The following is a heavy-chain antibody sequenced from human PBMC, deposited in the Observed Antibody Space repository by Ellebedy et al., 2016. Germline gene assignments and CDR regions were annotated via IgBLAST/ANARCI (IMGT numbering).Heavy chain of an antibody. CDR2: ISAYNGDI. D-gene: IGHD1-1*01. CDR3: ARVSVDDVIGYHYFSMDI. V-gene: IGHV1-18*01. Sequence: ASVKVSCXASGYTFTSFGLSWVRQAPGQGLEWMGWISAYNGDINYAQNFQGRVAMTTDTATSTVYVDLRSLRSDDTAVYYCARVSVDDVIGYHYFSMDIWGKGTTVTVSS. CDR1: GYTFTSFG. J-gene: IGHJ6*03.